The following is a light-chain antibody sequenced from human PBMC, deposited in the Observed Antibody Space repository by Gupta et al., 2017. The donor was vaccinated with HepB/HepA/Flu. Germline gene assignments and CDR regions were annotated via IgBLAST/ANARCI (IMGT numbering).Light chain of an antibody. CDR1: QSISSW. CDR3: QQYKRYPYT. V-gene: IGKV1-5*03. CDR2: KAP. Sequence: FQLTQSPSTLSASVGDRVTITCRASQSISSWLAWYQQKPGKAPKLLIYKAPSLESGVPSRFSGSGSGTEFTLNISRLQPDDFATYYCQQYKRYPYTFGQGTKLEIK. J-gene: IGKJ2*01.